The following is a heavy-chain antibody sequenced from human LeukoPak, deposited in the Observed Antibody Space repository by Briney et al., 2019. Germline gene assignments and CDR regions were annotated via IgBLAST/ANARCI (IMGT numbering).Heavy chain of an antibody. CDR2: INPNSGGT. CDR3: ARDRDLWFGELFRGDY. Sequence: ASVKGSCKASGGTFSSCAISWVRQAPGQGLEWMGWINPNSGGTNYAQKFQGRVTMTRDTSISTAYMELSRLRSDDTAVYYCARDRDLWFGELFRGDYWGQGTLVTVSS. D-gene: IGHD3-10*01. CDR1: GGTFSSCA. J-gene: IGHJ4*02. V-gene: IGHV1-2*02.